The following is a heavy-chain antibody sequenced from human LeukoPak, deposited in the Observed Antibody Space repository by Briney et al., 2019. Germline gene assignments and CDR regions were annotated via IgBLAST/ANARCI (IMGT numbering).Heavy chain of an antibody. CDR3: ARDRWELLSYGMDV. CDR2: IYTSGST. J-gene: IGHJ6*02. Sequence: SETLSLTCTVSGGSISSYYWSWVRQPAGEGLEWIGRIYTSGSTNYNPSLKSRVTMSVDTSKNQFSLKLSSVTAADTAVYYCARDRWELLSYGMDVWGQGTTVTVSS. CDR1: GGSISSYY. D-gene: IGHD1-26*01. V-gene: IGHV4-4*07.